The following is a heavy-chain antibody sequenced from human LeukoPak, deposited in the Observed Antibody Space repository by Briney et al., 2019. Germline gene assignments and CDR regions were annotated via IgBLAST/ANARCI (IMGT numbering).Heavy chain of an antibody. D-gene: IGHD6-13*01. V-gene: IGHV3-15*01. CDR1: GLTFTNAW. CDR3: TTRAAAGLRYFDY. CDR2: IKSKTDGGTT. J-gene: IGHJ4*02. Sequence: GGSLRLSCATSGLTFTNAWMSWVRQAPGKGLEWVGRIKSKTDGGTTDYAAPVKGRFTISRDDSKNTLYLQMNSLKTEDTAVYYCTTRAAAGLRYFDYWGQGTLVTVSS.